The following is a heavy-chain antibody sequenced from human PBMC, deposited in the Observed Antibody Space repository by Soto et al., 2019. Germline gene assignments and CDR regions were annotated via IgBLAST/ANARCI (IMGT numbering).Heavy chain of an antibody. CDR3: ARVSGSYYYGMDV. CDR2: IYHSGST. D-gene: IGHD1-26*01. Sequence: QVQLQESGPGLVKPSGTLSLTCAVSGGSISSSNWWSWVRQPPGKGLEWIGEIYHSGSTNYNPSLRSRVTVALDKSKDQFSLELSSVTAADTAVYYCARVSGSYYYGMDVWGQWTTVTVSS. CDR1: GGSISSSNW. V-gene: IGHV4-4*02. J-gene: IGHJ6*02.